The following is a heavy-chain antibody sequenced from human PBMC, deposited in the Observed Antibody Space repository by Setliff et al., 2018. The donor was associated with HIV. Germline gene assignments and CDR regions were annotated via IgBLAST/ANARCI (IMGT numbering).Heavy chain of an antibody. CDR2: KDHSGST. CDR1: GGSFTSSS. CDR3: ARHLYYYDNNGYLQPYYYMDV. V-gene: IGHV4-34*01. D-gene: IGHD3-22*01. Sequence: SETLSLTCAVSGGSFTSSSWSWIRQPPGKGLEWIGEKDHSGSTTYNPSLKSGVTISLDTSKNRFSLTLNSVTAADTAVYYCARHLYYYDNNGYLQPYYYMDVWGKGTTVTVSS. J-gene: IGHJ6*03.